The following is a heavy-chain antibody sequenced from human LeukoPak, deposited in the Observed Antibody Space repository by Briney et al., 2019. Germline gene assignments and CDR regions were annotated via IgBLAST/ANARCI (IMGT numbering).Heavy chain of an antibody. CDR1: GYSISRGYY. V-gene: IGHV4-38-2*02. CDR3: ARSEVGDFDH. D-gene: IGHD1-26*01. CDR2: IHESGDT. J-gene: IGHJ4*02. Sequence: SETLSLTCNVSGYSISRGYYWGWIRQPPGKGLEWIASIHESGDTDYNPSLKSRLSISVDTSKNLFSLRLTSVTAADTAIYYCARSEVGDFDHWGQGTLVTVSS.